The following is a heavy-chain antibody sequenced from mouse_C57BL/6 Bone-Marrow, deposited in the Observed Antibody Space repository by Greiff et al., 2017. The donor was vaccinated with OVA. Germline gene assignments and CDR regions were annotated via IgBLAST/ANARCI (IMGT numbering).Heavy chain of an antibody. CDR2: INPSSGYT. CDR1: GYTFTSYT. J-gene: IGHJ1*03. D-gene: IGHD2-4*01. CDR3: ARDYDGHWYFDV. Sequence: VQRVESGAELARPGASVKMSCKASGYTFTSYTMHWVKQRPGQGLEWIGYINPSSGYTKYNQKFKDKATLTADKSSSTAYMQLSSLTSEDSAVYYCARDYDGHWYFDVWGTGTTVTVSS. V-gene: IGHV1-4*01.